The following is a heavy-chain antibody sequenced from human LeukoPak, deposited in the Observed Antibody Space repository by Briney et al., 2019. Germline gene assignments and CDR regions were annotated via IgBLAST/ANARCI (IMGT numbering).Heavy chain of an antibody. CDR1: GFTFSSHG. D-gene: IGHD5-12*01. CDR3: AKEASWYLDL. CDR2: IWYDGSNK. V-gene: IGHV3-33*06. J-gene: IGHJ2*01. Sequence: GGSLRLSCAASGFTFSSHGMHWVRQPPGKGLEWVAVIWYDGSNKYYADSVKGRFAISRDNSKNTLYLQMNSLRAEDTAVYYRAKEASWYLDLWGRGTLVTVSS.